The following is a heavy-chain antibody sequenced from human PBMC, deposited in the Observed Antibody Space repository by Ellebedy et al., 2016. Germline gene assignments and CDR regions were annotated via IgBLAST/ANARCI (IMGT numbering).Heavy chain of an antibody. Sequence: GESLKISXATSGFTFSRNLMKWVRQAPGKGLEWVASINKSGSSFFYADSVKGRFTISRDNDKNYLYLQMSSLSAEDTAFYYCARGLQLATTMLDYWGRGALVTVSS. CDR3: ARGLQLATTMLDY. D-gene: IGHD1-26*01. CDR2: INKSGSSF. J-gene: IGHJ4*02. CDR1: GFTFSRNL. V-gene: IGHV3-21*04.